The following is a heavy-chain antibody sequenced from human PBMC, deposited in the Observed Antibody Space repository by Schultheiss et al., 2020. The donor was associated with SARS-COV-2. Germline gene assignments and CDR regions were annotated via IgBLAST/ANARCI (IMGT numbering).Heavy chain of an antibody. CDR2: IYYSGST. D-gene: IGHD6-19*01. CDR3: ARADWQWLVQDYYYYGMDV. V-gene: IGHV4-59*01. J-gene: IGHJ6*02. CDR1: GGSISSYY. Sequence: SQTLSLTCPVSGGSISSYYWSWIRQPPGKGLEWIGYIYYSGSTNYNPSLKSRVTISVDTSKNQFSLKLSSVTAADTAVYYCARADWQWLVQDYYYYGMDVWGQGTTVTVSS.